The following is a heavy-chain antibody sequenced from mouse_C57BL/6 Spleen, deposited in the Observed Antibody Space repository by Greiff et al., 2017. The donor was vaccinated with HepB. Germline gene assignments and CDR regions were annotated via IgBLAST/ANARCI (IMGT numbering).Heavy chain of an antibody. V-gene: IGHV1-54*01. CDR2: INPGSGGT. D-gene: IGHD1-1*01. CDR1: GYAFTNYL. Sequence: QVQLQQSGAELVRPGTSVKVSCKASGYAFTNYLIEWVKQRPGQGLEWIGVINPGSGGTNYNEKFKGKATLTADKSSSTAYMQLSSLTSEDSAVYFCAGIYYGSMYYFDYWGQGTTLTVSS. J-gene: IGHJ2*01. CDR3: AGIYYGSMYYFDY.